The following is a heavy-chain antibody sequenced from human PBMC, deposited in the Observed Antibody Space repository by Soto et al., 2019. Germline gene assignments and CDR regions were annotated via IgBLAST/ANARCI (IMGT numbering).Heavy chain of an antibody. CDR3: ASEIAAAGSRRFYYFDY. CDR1: GGTFSSYA. CDR2: IIPIFGTA. D-gene: IGHD6-13*01. Sequence: QVQLVQSGAEVKKPGSSVKVSCKASGGTFSSYAISWVRQAPGQGLEWMGGIIPIFGTANYAQKFQGRVTITADESTSTAYMELSSLRSEDTAVYYCASEIAAAGSRRFYYFDYWGQGTLVTVSS. J-gene: IGHJ4*02. V-gene: IGHV1-69*01.